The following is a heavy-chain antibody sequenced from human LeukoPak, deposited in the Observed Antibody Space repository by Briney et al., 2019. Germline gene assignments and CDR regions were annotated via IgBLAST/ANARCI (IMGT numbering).Heavy chain of an antibody. CDR3: ARERQDTVIHSGAFDI. Sequence: PGGSLRLSCAASGFTFSNYFMHWVRQAPGKGLEWVADIASDGSHTFYVESVKGRFTISRDNSKNTLYLQMNSLGAEDTAVYFCARERQDTVIHSGAFDIWGQGTMVTVSS. D-gene: IGHD2-21*02. J-gene: IGHJ3*02. CDR1: GFTFSNYF. CDR2: IASDGSHT. V-gene: IGHV3-30*04.